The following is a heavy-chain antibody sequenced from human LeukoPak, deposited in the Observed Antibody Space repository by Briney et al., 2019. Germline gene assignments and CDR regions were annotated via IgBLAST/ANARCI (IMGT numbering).Heavy chain of an antibody. CDR3: AGXFXXXXXY. V-gene: IGHV3-66*01. CDR2: IYSGGRT. J-gene: IGHJ4*01. Sequence: CAXSXFTVSRNYMSWVRQAPRKGLEWVSVIYSGGRTYYADSVKGRFTISRDNAKNSLYLQMNSLRAEDTAVYYCAGXFXXXXXYWGXXXLVTVSS. CDR1: XFTVSRNY.